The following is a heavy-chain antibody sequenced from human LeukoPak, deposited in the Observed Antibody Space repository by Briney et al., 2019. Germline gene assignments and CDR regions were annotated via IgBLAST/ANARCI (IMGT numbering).Heavy chain of an antibody. J-gene: IGHJ6*02. Sequence: GESLKISRKGSGYIFTNYWIAWVRQMPGKGLEWMGIIYAGDSDTRYSPSFQGQVTITADKSISTAYLQWSSLKASDTAMYYCARQEDYYYYGMDVWGQGTTVTVSS. V-gene: IGHV5-51*01. CDR3: ARQEDYYYYGMDV. CDR1: GYIFTNYW. CDR2: IYAGDSDT.